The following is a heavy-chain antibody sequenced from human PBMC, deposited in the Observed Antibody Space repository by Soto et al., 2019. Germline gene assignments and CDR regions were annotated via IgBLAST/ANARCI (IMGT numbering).Heavy chain of an antibody. CDR2: IIPIFGTA. CDR1: GGTFSSYA. V-gene: IGHV1-69*01. D-gene: IGHD2-15*01. Sequence: QVQLVQSGAEVKKPGSSVKVSCKASGGTFSSYAISWVRQAPGQGLEWMGGIIPIFGTANYAQKFQGRVTITADESASTAYMGLSSLRSEDTAVYYCARVPDIVLEIEERYYYYGMDVWGQGTTVNVSS. CDR3: ARVPDIVLEIEERYYYYGMDV. J-gene: IGHJ6*02.